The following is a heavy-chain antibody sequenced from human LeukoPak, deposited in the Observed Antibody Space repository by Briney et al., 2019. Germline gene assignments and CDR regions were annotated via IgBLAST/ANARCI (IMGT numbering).Heavy chain of an antibody. Sequence: GGSLRLSCAASGFTFSSYWMHWVRQAPGKGLVWVSRINSDGSSTSYADSVKGRFTISRDNAKNSLYLQMNSLRAEDTAVYYCARSPLYGSGSYYSYYFDYWGQGTLVTVSS. D-gene: IGHD3-10*01. J-gene: IGHJ4*02. V-gene: IGHV3-74*01. CDR3: ARSPLYGSGSYYSYYFDY. CDR1: GFTFSSYW. CDR2: INSDGSST.